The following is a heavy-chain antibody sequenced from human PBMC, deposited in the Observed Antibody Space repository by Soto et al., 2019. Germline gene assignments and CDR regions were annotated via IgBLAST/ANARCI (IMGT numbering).Heavy chain of an antibody. Sequence: QVQLVQSGAEVKTPGSSVKVSCNASGGPLLSYEISWVRKAPGQGLEWMVGIIPIFGTANYAQKFQGRVTITADESTSTAYMELSILRSEDTAVYYCARDQYYDSSGYYPIFDYWGQGTLVTVSS. V-gene: IGHV1-69*01. CDR2: IIPIFGTA. D-gene: IGHD3-22*01. CDR1: GGPLLSYE. CDR3: ARDQYYDSSGYYPIFDY. J-gene: IGHJ4*02.